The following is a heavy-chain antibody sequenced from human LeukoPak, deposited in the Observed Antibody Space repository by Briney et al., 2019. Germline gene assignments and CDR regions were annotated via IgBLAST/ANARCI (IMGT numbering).Heavy chain of an antibody. J-gene: IGHJ4*02. CDR2: ISYDGSKK. V-gene: IGHV3-30*18. CDR1: GFTFSSFG. D-gene: IGHD3-22*01. CDR3: AKDLFLYGSSGYPRCPDY. Sequence: TGGSLRLSCAASGFTFSSFGIHWVRQAPGKGLEWVAVISYDGSKKEYADSVKGRFSISRDYSKNTVYLQMNSLITGDTAVYYCAKDLFLYGSSGYPRCPDYWGQGTLVTVSS.